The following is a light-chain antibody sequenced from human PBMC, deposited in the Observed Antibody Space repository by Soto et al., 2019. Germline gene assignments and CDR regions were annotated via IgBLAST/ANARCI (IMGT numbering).Light chain of an antibody. CDR2: GAS. Sequence: EIVLTQSPGTLSLSPGERATLSCRVSQSVGSSYLAWYQQKPGQAPRLLIYGASSRATGIPDRFSGTGSGTDFTLSISRLEPEDLAVYYCHQYGSSPGTFGQGTKVDNK. J-gene: IGKJ1*01. CDR3: HQYGSSPGT. V-gene: IGKV3-20*01. CDR1: QSVGSSY.